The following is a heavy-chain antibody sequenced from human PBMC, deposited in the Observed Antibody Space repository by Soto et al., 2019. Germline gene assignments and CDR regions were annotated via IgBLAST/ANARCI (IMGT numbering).Heavy chain of an antibody. V-gene: IGHV4-34*01. Sequence: QVQLQQWGAGLLKPSETLSLTCAVYGGSFSGYYWSWIRQPPGKGLEWIGEINHSGSTNYNPSLKSRVTISVDTSKNQFSLKLSSVTAADTAVYYCARLWFGELRLRYYYYGMDVWGQGTTVTVSS. CDR1: GGSFSGYY. D-gene: IGHD3-10*01. CDR3: ARLWFGELRLRYYYYGMDV. CDR2: INHSGST. J-gene: IGHJ6*02.